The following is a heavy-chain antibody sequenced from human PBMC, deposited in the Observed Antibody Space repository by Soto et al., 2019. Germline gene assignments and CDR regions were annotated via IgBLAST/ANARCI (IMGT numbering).Heavy chain of an antibody. D-gene: IGHD2-2*02. CDR2: IYTSGST. Sequence: SETLSLTCTVSGGSISSYYWSWIRQPAGKGLEWIGRIYTSGSTNYNPSLKSRVTMSVDTSKNQFSLKLSSVTAADTAVYYCARVVPAAIRGPLGYYYGMDVWGQGTTVT. J-gene: IGHJ6*02. CDR3: ARVVPAAIRGPLGYYYGMDV. CDR1: GGSISSYY. V-gene: IGHV4-4*07.